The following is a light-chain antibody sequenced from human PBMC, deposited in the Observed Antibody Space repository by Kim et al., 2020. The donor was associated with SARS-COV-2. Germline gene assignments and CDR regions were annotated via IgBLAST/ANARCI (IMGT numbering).Light chain of an antibody. CDR2: KDS. CDR1: ALAKQY. V-gene: IGLV3-25*03. J-gene: IGLJ1*01. CDR3: QSADSSGTYYV. Sequence: PGQTARINCYGEALAKQYAYWYQQKPGQAPVLVIYKDSERPSGIPERFSGSSSGTTVTLTISGVQAEDGADYYCQSADSSGTYYVFGTGTKVTVL.